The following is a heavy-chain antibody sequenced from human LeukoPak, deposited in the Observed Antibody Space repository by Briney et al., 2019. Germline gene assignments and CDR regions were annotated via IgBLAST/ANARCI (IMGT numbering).Heavy chain of an antibody. J-gene: IGHJ4*02. V-gene: IGHV3-74*01. CDR3: AKGGRVNSGWAGYYFDY. CDR2: VSSAGYTT. D-gene: IGHD6-19*01. CDR1: GFTFSGDW. Sequence: PGGSLRLSCAASGFTFSGDWMHWVRQAPGKGLVWVSHVSSAGYTTRYADSVKGRFTISRDNAKNTLYLQMNSLRAEDTAVYYCAKGGRVNSGWAGYYFDYWGQGTLVTVSS.